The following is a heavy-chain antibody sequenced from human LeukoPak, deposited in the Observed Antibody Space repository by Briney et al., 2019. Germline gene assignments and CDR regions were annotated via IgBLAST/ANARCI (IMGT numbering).Heavy chain of an antibody. CDR2: IYSSGST. V-gene: IGHV3-53*01. Sequence: GGSLRLSCGASGFTNYMSWVRQAPDRGLEWVSSIYSSGSTYYADSVRGRFTISRDKTKNTLFLLMNSLRVEDTAPYYCARDLLEPEMAAWGLGTLVTVSS. CDR3: ARDLLEPEMAA. CDR1: GFTNY. D-gene: IGHD5-24*01. J-gene: IGHJ5*02.